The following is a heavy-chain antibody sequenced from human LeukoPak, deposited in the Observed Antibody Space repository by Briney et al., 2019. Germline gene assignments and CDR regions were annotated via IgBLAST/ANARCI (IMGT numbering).Heavy chain of an antibody. CDR3: ARVVSAVAVEQGDY. CDR2: ISAYNGNT. V-gene: IGHV1-18*01. Sequence: ASVTVSCTASGYTFTSYGISWVRQAPGQGLEWMGWISAYNGNTNYAQKLQGRVTMTTDTSTSTAYMELRSLRSDDTAVYYCARVVSAVAVEQGDYWGQGTLVTVSS. CDR1: GYTFTSYG. D-gene: IGHD6-19*01. J-gene: IGHJ4*02.